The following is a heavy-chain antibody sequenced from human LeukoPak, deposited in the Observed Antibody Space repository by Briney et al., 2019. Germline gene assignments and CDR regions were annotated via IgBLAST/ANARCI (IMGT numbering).Heavy chain of an antibody. V-gene: IGHV3-20*04. Sequence: GGSLRLSCAASGIVFDDFGTTWVRQAPGKGLEWIAGINWNGDTTDYADSVKGRFTISRDNAKNSLYLQMDSLRADDTAFYFCARGWVGELSDIWGQGTMVTVS. CDR2: INWNGDTT. J-gene: IGHJ3*02. D-gene: IGHD4-17*01. CDR1: GIVFDDFG. CDR3: ARGWVGELSDI.